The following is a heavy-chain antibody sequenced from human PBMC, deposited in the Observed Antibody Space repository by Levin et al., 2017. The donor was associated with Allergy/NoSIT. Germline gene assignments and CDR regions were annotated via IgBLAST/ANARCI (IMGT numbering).Heavy chain of an antibody. CDR1: GYNFNNYW. J-gene: IGHJ6*02. V-gene: IGHV5-51*01. Sequence: RGESLKISCKGSGYNFNNYWIAWVRQMPGKGLEWMGLIHPGESDIRYSPSFQGQVTISADKSISTAYLQWRSLKASDTAMYHCARHVQADTYGMDVWGQGTTVTVSS. CDR2: IHPGESDI. D-gene: IGHD3-10*02. CDR3: ARHVQADTYGMDV.